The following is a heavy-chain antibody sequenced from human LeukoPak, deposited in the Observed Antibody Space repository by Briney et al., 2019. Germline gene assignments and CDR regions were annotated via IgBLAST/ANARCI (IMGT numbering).Heavy chain of an antibody. Sequence: ASVKVSCKASGGTFSSYTISWVRQAPGQGLEWMGRIIPILGIANYAQKFQGRVTITADKSTSTAYMELSSLRSEDTDVYYCARDPSRDIVVVPASGPLSFDYWGQGTLVTVSS. J-gene: IGHJ4*02. V-gene: IGHV1-69*04. CDR1: GGTFSSYT. CDR2: IIPILGIA. CDR3: ARDPSRDIVVVPASGPLSFDY. D-gene: IGHD2-2*01.